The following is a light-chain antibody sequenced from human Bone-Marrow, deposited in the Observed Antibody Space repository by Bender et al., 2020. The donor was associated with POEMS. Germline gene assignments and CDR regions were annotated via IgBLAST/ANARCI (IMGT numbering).Light chain of an antibody. CDR3: AVWDDSLNGWV. CDR2: EVS. V-gene: IGLV2-8*01. CDR1: SSDVGGYNY. J-gene: IGLJ3*02. Sequence: QSALTQPPSASGSPGQSVTISCTGTSSDVGGYNYVSWYQQYPGKAPKFMIYEVSKRPSGVPDRFSGSKSGNTASLTISGLQSEDEADYYCAVWDDSLNGWVFGGGTKLTVL.